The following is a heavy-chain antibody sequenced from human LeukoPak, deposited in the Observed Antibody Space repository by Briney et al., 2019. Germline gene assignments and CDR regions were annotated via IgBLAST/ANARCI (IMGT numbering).Heavy chain of an antibody. D-gene: IGHD4-23*01. CDR2: ISGRGGGT. J-gene: IGHJ4*02. CDR1: GFTFSSYA. V-gene: IGHV3-23*01. Sequence: GESLRLSCAASGFTFSSYAMSWVRQAPGKGLEWVSGISGRGGGTYYADSVKGRFTLSRDNSKNTLYLEMNSLRAEDTAVYYCAKCSAHGGNSGVEYWGEGTLVTVSS. CDR3: AKCSAHGGNSGVEY.